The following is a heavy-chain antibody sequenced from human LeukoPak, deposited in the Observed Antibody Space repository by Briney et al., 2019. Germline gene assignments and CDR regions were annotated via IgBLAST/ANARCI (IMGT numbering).Heavy chain of an antibody. CDR3: AKEFGGYCSSTSCSYFDY. CDR2: ISSSSSYI. CDR1: GFTFSSYS. J-gene: IGHJ4*02. Sequence: KSGGSLRLSCAASGFTFSSYSMNWVRQAPGKGLEWVSSISSSSSYIYYADSVKGRFTISRDNSKNTLYLQMNSLRAEDTAVYYCAKEFGGYCSSTSCSYFDYWGQGTLVTVSS. D-gene: IGHD2-2*01. V-gene: IGHV3-21*01.